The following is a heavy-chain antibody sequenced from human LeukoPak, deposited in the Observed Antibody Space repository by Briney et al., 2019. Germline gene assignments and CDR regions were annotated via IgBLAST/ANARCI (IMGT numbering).Heavy chain of an antibody. CDR2: IYSGGST. CDR3: ARAWITGNGIQLPPDY. Sequence: PGGSQRLSCAASGFTVSSNYMSWVRQAPGKGLEWVSVIYSGGSTYYADSVKGRFTISRDNSKNTLYLQMNSLRAEDTAVYYCARAWITGNGIQLPPDYWGQGTLVTVSS. CDR1: GFTVSSNY. V-gene: IGHV3-53*01. J-gene: IGHJ4*02. D-gene: IGHD5-18*01.